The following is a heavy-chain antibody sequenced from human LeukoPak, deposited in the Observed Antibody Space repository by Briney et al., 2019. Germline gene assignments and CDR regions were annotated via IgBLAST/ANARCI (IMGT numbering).Heavy chain of an antibody. CDR1: GGSISSYY. J-gene: IGHJ5*02. V-gene: IGHV4-59*01. D-gene: IGHD3-9*01. CDR3: ARGWYDILTGYPTINWFDP. Sequence: SETLSLTCTVSGGSISSYYWSWIRQPPGKGLEWIGYIYYSGSTNYNPSLKSRVTISVDTSKNQFSLKLSSVTAADTAVYYCARGWYDILTGYPTINWFDPWGQGTLVTVSP. CDR2: IYYSGST.